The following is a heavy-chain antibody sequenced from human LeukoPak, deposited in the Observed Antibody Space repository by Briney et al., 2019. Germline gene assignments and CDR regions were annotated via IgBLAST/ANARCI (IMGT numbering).Heavy chain of an antibody. Sequence: PGGSLRLSCAASGFTFSRCAMNWVRQAPGKGLEWVSYINTDSSDIHYADSVKGRFTISRDNARNTLYLQLSSLRAEDSSVYYCARDTFHPGLIDSWGQGTLVTVSS. D-gene: IGHD2-21*01. V-gene: IGHV3-21*05. CDR3: ARDTFHPGLIDS. J-gene: IGHJ4*02. CDR1: GFTFSRCA. CDR2: INTDSSDI.